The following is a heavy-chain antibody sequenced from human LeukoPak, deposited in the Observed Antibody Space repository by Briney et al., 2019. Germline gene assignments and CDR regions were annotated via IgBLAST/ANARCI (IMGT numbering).Heavy chain of an antibody. D-gene: IGHD3-9*01. J-gene: IGHJ4*02. Sequence: GGSLRLSCAASGFTVSSNYMSWVRQAPGKGLEWVSVIYSGGSTYYADSVKGRFTISRDNAKNSLYLQMNSLRAEDTAVYYCARDPNLLRYFDWLLDYWGQGTLVTVSS. V-gene: IGHV3-53*01. CDR3: ARDPNLLRYFDWLLDY. CDR1: GFTVSSNY. CDR2: IYSGGST.